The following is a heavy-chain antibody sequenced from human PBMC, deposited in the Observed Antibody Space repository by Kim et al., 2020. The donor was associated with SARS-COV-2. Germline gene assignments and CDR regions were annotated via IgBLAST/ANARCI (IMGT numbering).Heavy chain of an antibody. CDR3: ARSPYTSGWYGYFDY. V-gene: IGHV1-3*01. Sequence: NFQGRVTITRDTSASTAYMEMSSLRSEDTAVYYCARSPYTSGWYGYFDYWGQGNLVTVSS. J-gene: IGHJ4*02. D-gene: IGHD6-19*01.